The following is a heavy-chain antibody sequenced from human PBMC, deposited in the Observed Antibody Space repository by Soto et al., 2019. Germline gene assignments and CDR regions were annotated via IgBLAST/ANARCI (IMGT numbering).Heavy chain of an antibody. CDR2: IDYSGPT. D-gene: IGHD6-6*01. CDR1: GASISNSNCY. V-gene: IGHV4-39*01. CDR3: ARFPVFKQLVYFDE. J-gene: IGHJ4*02. Sequence: ASETLSLTCTVSGASISNSNCYLGWIRQPPGKGLEWIWSIDYSGPTFYSPSLKSRVTISVDTSENQFSLKLTSVTAADTAVYYCARFPVFKQLVYFDEWGQGTLVPVSS.